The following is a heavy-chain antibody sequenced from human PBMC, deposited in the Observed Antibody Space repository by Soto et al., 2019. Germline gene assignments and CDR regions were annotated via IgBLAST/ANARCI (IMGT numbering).Heavy chain of an antibody. D-gene: IGHD5-18*01. CDR3: ARSGYSYGPNPLLY. V-gene: IGHV4-31*03. Sequence: QVELQETGPGLVKPSQTLSLTCTVSGGSISSGGYYWSWIRQHPGRGLEWIGYIYYSGSTYYNPSLKSRVTISVDTSKNQFSLKLSSVTAADTAVYYCARSGYSYGPNPLLYWGQGTLVIVSS. J-gene: IGHJ4*02. CDR1: GGSISSGGYY. CDR2: IYYSGST.